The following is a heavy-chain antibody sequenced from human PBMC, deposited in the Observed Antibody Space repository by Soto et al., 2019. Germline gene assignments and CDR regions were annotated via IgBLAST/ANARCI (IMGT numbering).Heavy chain of an antibody. CDR1: GGSDSSNSAA. Sequence: SQTLSRTCAISGGSDSSNSAAWNWIRQSPSRGLEWLGRTYYRSRWYNDYAVSVKSRITVNPDTSKNQFSLHLNSVTPEDTAVYYCAGTTSLQWYYMDVWDKGTTVTVSS. V-gene: IGHV6-1*01. D-gene: IGHD1-7*01. CDR2: TYYRSRWYN. CDR3: AGTTSLQWYYMDV. J-gene: IGHJ6*03.